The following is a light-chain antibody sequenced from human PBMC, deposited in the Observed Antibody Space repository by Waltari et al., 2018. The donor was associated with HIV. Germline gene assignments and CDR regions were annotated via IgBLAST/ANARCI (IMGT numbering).Light chain of an antibody. CDR1: SNNVTNPG. J-gene: IGLJ2*01. V-gene: IGLV10-54*01. CDR2: RKN. Sequence: QAELTQPPSVSKGLRQTPTLTCTGNSNNVTNPGPAGLQQHPRHPPRRPSYRKNTRPSGISERLSASRSGNPAYPTIPGLQPGDEANYYCSAWDGGPSAVLFGGGTKLTVL. CDR3: SAWDGGPSAVL.